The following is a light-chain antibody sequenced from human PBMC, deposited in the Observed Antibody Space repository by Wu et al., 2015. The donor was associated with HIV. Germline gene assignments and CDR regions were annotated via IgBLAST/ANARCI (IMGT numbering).Light chain of an antibody. CDR2: GAA. J-gene: IGKJ1*01. CDR3: QKYNTAPWT. V-gene: IGKV3-15*01. CDR1: QSVSND. Sequence: EIVLTQSPATLSVSPGERATLFCGASQSVSNDLAWYQQKPGQAPRLLIYGAATRATGVPARFRGSGSGTEFTLTISSLQPEDVATYYCQKYNTAPWTFGQGTKVEMK.